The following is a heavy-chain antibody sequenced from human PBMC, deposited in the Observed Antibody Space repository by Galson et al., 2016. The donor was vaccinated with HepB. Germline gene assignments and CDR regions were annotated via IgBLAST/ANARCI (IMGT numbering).Heavy chain of an antibody. CDR3: AKDRTPGLGGGFDV. CDR1: GFTFSSYG. V-gene: IGHV3-23*01. Sequence: SLRLSCAVSGFTFSSYGMSWVRQAPGKGLEWASAITGSGCSTYYADSVKGRFTISRDNSKNTLSLQMNSLRAEDTAVYYCAKDRTPGLGGGFDVWGHGTTVTVSS. CDR2: ITGSGCST. J-gene: IGHJ6*02. D-gene: IGHD3-16*01.